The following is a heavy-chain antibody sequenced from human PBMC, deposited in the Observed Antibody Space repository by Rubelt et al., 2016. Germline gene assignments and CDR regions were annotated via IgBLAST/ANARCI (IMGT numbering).Heavy chain of an antibody. CDR2: INHSGST. Sequence: QVQLQQWGAGLLKPSETLSLTCAVYGGSFSGYYWSWIRQPPGKGLEWIGEINHSGSTNYNPSLKSRVTISVDTAKNHVSLKLSSVTAADTAVYYCARGYDYYGSGRGDAFDIWGQGTMVTVSS. CDR1: GGSFSGYY. D-gene: IGHD3-10*01. J-gene: IGHJ3*02. CDR3: ARGYDYYGSGRGDAFDI. V-gene: IGHV4-34*01.